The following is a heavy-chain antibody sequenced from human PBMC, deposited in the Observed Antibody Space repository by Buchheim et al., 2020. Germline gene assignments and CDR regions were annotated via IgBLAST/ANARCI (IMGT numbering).Heavy chain of an antibody. Sequence: QVDLVESGGGVVQPGRSLRLYCEGSGFNFSSYGMHWVRQTPGKGLEWLGVISYDGSKKYYLDSVKGRFTISRDNSKNTVYLQMNSLRPDDTALYYCGNNSDYCLTDICYRVQYCQHWGQGTL. V-gene: IGHV3-30*18. D-gene: IGHD3-16*01. CDR1: GFNFSSYG. CDR3: GNNSDYCLTDICYRVQYCQH. CDR2: ISYDGSKK. J-gene: IGHJ1*01.